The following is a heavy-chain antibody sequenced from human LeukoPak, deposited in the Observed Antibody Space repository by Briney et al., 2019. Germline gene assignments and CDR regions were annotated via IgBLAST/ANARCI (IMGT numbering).Heavy chain of an antibody. CDR1: GGSFSGYY. CDR2: INHSGST. D-gene: IGHD3-3*01. CDR3: QSRFLEWLLDY. J-gene: IGHJ4*02. V-gene: IGHV4-34*01. Sequence: SETLSLTCAVYGGSFSGYYWSWIRQPPGKGLEWIGEINHSGSTNYNPSLKSRVTISVDTSKNQFSLKLSSVTAADTAVYYCQSRFLEWLLDYWGQGTLVTVSS.